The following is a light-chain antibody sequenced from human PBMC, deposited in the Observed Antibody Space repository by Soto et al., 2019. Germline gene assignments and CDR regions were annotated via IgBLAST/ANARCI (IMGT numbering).Light chain of an antibody. V-gene: IGLV2-14*01. CDR1: SSDVGGYNY. J-gene: IGLJ2*01. CDR3: SSYTCSRILV. CDR2: DVS. Sequence: QSALTQPASVSGSPGQSITISCTGTSSDVGGYNYVSWYQQHPGKAPKLMIYDVSNRPSGVSNRFSGSKSGNTASLTISGLQAEDEADYYCSSYTCSRILVFGGGTKHTVL.